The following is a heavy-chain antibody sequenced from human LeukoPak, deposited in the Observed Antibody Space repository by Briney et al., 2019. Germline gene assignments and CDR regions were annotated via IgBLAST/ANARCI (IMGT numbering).Heavy chain of an antibody. CDR1: GFFFRSYE. CDR3: ARDLGAMVTFGAFDI. D-gene: IGHD5-18*01. J-gene: IGHJ3*02. CDR2: IDSSGNTI. V-gene: IGHV3-48*03. Sequence: PGGSLRLSCVGFGFFFRSYEMNWVRQAPGKGLEWVSYIDSSGNTIYYADSVKGRFTISRDDAKNSLYLQMNSLRAEDTAVYYCARDLGAMVTFGAFDIWGQGTMVTVSS.